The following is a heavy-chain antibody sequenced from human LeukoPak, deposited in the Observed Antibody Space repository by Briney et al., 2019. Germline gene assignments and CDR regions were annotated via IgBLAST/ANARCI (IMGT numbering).Heavy chain of an antibody. CDR2: MYYRGST. D-gene: IGHD3/OR15-3a*01. CDR3: ARGDGNDFKWFDP. V-gene: IGHV4-59*01. Sequence: SETLSLTCTISGASISSYSWNWIRQPPGRGLEWIGYMYYRGSTDFNPSLRSRVSMSLDTSKNQFSLKLSSVTAADTAVYYCARGDGNDFKWFDPWGQGTLVTVSS. CDR1: GASISSYS. J-gene: IGHJ5*02.